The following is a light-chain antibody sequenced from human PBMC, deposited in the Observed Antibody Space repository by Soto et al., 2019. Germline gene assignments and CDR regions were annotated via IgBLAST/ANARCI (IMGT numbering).Light chain of an antibody. CDR3: SSYTSSSTVV. CDR2: DVS. J-gene: IGLJ2*01. Sequence: QSALTQPASVSGSPGQSITISCTGTSSDVGGYNYVSWYQQHPGKAPKLMIYDVSNRPSGVSNRFSGSKSGNTASLTISGVQAEDGADYYCSSYTSSSTVVFGGGTKVTVL. CDR1: SSDVGGYNY. V-gene: IGLV2-14*01.